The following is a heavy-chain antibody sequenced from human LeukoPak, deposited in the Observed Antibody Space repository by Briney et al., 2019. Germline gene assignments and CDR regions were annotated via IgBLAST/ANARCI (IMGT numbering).Heavy chain of an antibody. J-gene: IGHJ4*02. Sequence: PGGSLRLSCAASGFTFSDYNMRWIRQAPGKGLEWVSAISGSGGSTYYADSVKGRFTISRDNAKNSLYLQMNSLRAEDTAVYYCARDHEGYCSGGSCSLFDYWGQGTLVTVSS. CDR2: ISGSGGST. CDR3: ARDHEGYCSGGSCSLFDY. CDR1: GFTFSDYN. V-gene: IGHV3-11*04. D-gene: IGHD2-15*01.